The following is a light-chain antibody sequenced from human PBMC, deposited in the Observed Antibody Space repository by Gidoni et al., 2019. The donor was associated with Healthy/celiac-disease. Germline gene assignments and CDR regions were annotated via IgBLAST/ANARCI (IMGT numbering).Light chain of an antibody. CDR3: QQYGSSPLT. J-gene: IGKJ3*01. V-gene: IGKV3-20*01. CDR2: GAS. CDR1: QSVSSSY. Sequence: EIVLTQSPGTLSLSPGERATLSCRASQSVSSSYLAWYQQQPGQAPRLLIYGASSRATGIPDRFSGSGSGTDFTLTISILEPEDFAVYYCQQYGSSPLTFGPGTKVDIK.